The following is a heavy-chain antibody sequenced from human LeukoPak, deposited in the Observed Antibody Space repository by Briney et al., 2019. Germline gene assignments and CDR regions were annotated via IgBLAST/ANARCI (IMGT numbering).Heavy chain of an antibody. CDR3: ARGYYDFWSGYSIDY. CDR1: GGSISSGSYY. D-gene: IGHD3-3*01. J-gene: IGHJ4*02. V-gene: IGHV4-61*02. CDR2: IYTSGST. Sequence: SETLSLTCTVSGGSISSGSYYWSWIRQPAGKGLEWIGRIYTSGSTNYNPSLKSRVTISVDTSKNQFSLKLSSVTAADTAVYYCARGYYDFWSGYSIDYWGQGTLVTVSS.